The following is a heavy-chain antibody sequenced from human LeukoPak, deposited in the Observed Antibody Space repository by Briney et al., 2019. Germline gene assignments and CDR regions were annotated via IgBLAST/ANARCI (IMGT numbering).Heavy chain of an antibody. J-gene: IGHJ4*02. CDR2: IYHSGST. D-gene: IGHD3-22*01. CDR3: ARDQGSGYSSY. Sequence: SQTLSLTCTVSGGSISSYYWSWIRQPPGKGLEWIGSIYHSGSTYYNPSLKSRVTISVDTSKNQFSLKLSSVTAADTAVYYCARDQGSGYSSYWGQGTLVTVSS. CDR1: GGSISSYY. V-gene: IGHV4-38-2*02.